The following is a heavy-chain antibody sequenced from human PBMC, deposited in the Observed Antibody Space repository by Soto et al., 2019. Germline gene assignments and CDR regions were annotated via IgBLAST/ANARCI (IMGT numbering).Heavy chain of an antibody. CDR2: IIPILGIA. CDR1: GGTFSSYT. CDR3: ATHLGYCSSTSCYYYYLAV. V-gene: IGHV1-69*02. D-gene: IGHD2-2*01. Sequence: QVQLVQSGAEVKKPGSSVKVSCKASGGTFSSYTISWVRQAPGQGRGWMGSIIPILGIANYAQKCQGRVTMNEDKSTSTAYMELSSLRSEDTAVYYCATHLGYCSSTSCYYYYLAVWGKGATVTVSS. J-gene: IGHJ6*03.